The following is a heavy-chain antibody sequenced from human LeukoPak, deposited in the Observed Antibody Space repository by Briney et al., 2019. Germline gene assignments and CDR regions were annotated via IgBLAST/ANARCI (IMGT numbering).Heavy chain of an antibody. D-gene: IGHD1-14*01. CDR1: GFTFNTYW. CDR2: INQDESEK. V-gene: IGHV3-7*01. CDR3: ARDNDDNLDY. J-gene: IGHJ4*02. Sequence: QTGGSLRLSCAASGFTFNTYWMACVRRAPGKGLEWVANINQDESEKYYLDSVKGRFAISRDNGKDSQYLQMNSLRAEDTAVYYCARDNDDNLDYWGQGTLVTVSS.